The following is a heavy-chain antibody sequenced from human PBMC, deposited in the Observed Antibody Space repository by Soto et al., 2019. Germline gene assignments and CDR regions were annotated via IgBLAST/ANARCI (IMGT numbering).Heavy chain of an antibody. CDR3: TYRLGYF. V-gene: IGHV3-7*01. CDR2: IKQDGSEK. D-gene: IGHD3-16*01. Sequence: GGSLRLSCAASGFIFSDYWMAWFRQAPGTGLEWVANIKQDGSEKSYVDSGKGRFTISRDNARKAVFLQMNSLRVDDTAVYYCTYRLGYFWGQGTLVTVSS. CDR1: GFIFSDYW. J-gene: IGHJ4*02.